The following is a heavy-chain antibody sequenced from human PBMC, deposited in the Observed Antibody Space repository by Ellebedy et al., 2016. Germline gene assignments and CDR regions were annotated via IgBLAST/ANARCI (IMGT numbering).Heavy chain of an antibody. J-gene: IGHJ3*02. V-gene: IGHV3-48*02. CDR2: ISSSSSTI. CDR1: GFTFSSYS. CDR3: ARAKKARYSSSWYFCAFDI. Sequence: GESLKISXAASGFTFSSYSMNWVRQAPGKGLEWVSYISSSSSTIYYADSVKGRFTISRDNAKNSLYLQMNSLRDEDTAVYYCARAKKARYSSSWYFCAFDIWGQGTMVTVSS. D-gene: IGHD6-13*01.